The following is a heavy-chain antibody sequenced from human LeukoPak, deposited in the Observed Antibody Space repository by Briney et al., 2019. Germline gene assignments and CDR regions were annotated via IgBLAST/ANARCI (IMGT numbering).Heavy chain of an antibody. V-gene: IGHV3-74*01. J-gene: IGHJ4*02. CDR2: INSDGSIT. CDR1: GFTFSSHW. CDR3: ARVNYLDY. Sequence: GGSLRLSCAASGFTFSSHWMHWVRQAPGKGLVWVPRINSDGSITSYADSVKGRFTISRDNAKNTLNLQMNSLRAEDTAVYYCARVNYLDYWGQGTLATVSS.